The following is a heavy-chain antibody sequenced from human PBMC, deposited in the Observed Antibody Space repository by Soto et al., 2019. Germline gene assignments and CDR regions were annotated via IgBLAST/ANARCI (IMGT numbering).Heavy chain of an antibody. CDR3: ARANPLRFLEWIPSKYNWFDP. CDR1: GGSFSGYY. CDR2: INHSGST. J-gene: IGHJ5*02. V-gene: IGHV4-34*01. D-gene: IGHD3-3*01. Sequence: EALSLTCAVYGGSFSGYYWSWIRQPPGKGLEWIGEINHSGSTNYNPSLKSRVTISVDTSKNQFSLKLSSVTAADTAVYYCARANPLRFLEWIPSKYNWFDPWGQGTLDTVSS.